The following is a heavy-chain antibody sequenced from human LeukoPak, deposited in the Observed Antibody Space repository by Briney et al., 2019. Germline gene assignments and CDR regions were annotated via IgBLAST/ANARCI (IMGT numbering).Heavy chain of an antibody. D-gene: IGHD1-26*01. V-gene: IGHV1-18*01. CDR2: ISAYNGNT. CDR1: GGTFSSYG. CDR3: AAQIVGATPSLNWFDP. J-gene: IGHJ5*02. Sequence: ASVKVSCKASGGTFSSYGISWVRQAPGQGLEWMGWISAYNGNTNCAQKLQGRVTMTTDTSTSTAYMELRSLRSDDTAVYYCAAQIVGATPSLNWFDPWGQGTLVTVSS.